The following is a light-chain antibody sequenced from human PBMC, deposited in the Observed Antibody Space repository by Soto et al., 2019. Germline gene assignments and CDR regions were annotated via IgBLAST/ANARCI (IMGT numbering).Light chain of an antibody. J-gene: IGLJ2*01. V-gene: IGLV2-14*01. CDR3: SSYTSSTTLDVV. CDR2: EVT. CDR1: SSDVGGHNY. Sequence: QSALTQPASVSGSPGQSITISCTGTSSDVGGHNYVSWYQQHPGTAPKLMIYEVTNRPSGVSNRFSGSKSGNTASLTISGLRAEDEADYYCSSYTSSTTLDVVFGGGTKLTVL.